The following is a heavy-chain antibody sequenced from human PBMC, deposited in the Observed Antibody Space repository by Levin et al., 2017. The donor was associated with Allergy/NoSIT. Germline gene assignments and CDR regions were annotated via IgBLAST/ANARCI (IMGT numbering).Heavy chain of an antibody. CDR2: IWYDGNKK. CDR1: GFSFNKYD. J-gene: IGHJ3*02. V-gene: IGHV3-33*01. CDR3: ARDGGGNSGYDLAFDI. D-gene: IGHD5-12*01. Sequence: GESLKISCEASGFSFNKYDMHWVRQAPGKGLEWVAVIWYDGNKKLYADSVTGRFTISRDDSKNAVYLQTNGLRAEDTAAYYCARDGGGNSGYDLAFDIWGQGTKVTVSS.